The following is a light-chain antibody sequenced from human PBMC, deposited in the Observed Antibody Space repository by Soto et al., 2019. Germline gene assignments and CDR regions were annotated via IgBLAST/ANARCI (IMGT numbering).Light chain of an antibody. Sequence: EVVLTQSPVTLSLSPGEIATLSCRASQSFRGLLAWYQQKPGQAPRLLIYDAYNRATGIPPRFSGSGSGTDFTLTISSLEPADSAVYYCQQRHMWPITFGQGTRLEIK. V-gene: IGKV3-11*01. CDR1: QSFRGL. CDR3: QQRHMWPIT. CDR2: DAY. J-gene: IGKJ5*01.